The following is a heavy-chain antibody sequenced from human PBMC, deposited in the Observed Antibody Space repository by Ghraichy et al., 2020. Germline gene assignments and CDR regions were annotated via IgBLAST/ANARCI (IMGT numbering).Heavy chain of an antibody. CDR3: ARDYSSGWYFDYFDY. V-gene: IGHV3-11*01. CDR1: GFTFSDYY. CDR2: ISGSGSSI. D-gene: IGHD6-19*01. J-gene: IGHJ4*02. Sequence: GGSLRLSCAASGFTFSDYYMNWIRQAPGKGLEWVSYISGSGSSIYYADSVKGRFTISRDNAKNSLYLQMNSLRVEDTAVYYCARDYSSGWYFDYFDYWGQGTLVTVSS.